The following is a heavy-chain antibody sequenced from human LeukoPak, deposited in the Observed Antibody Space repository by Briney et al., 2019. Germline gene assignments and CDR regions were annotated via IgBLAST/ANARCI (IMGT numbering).Heavy chain of an antibody. CDR3: TTDPSYYDSSGYRLNY. Sequence: GVSLRFSCSASGFTFCGYYMSWMPHAPGKGLVWFSYISSSGSTIYYADSVKGRFTISRDNAKNSLYLQMNSLRAEDTAVYYCTTDPSYYDSSGYRLNYWGQGTLVTVSS. V-gene: IGHV3-11*01. J-gene: IGHJ4*02. D-gene: IGHD3-22*01. CDR1: GFTFCGYY. CDR2: ISSSGSTI.